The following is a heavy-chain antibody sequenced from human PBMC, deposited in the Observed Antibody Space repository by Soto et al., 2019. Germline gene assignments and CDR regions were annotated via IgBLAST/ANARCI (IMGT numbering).Heavy chain of an antibody. V-gene: IGHV3-33*01. CDR1: GFTFSNYG. D-gene: IGHD2-8*01. Sequence: GGSLRLSCAASGFTFSNYGMHWVRQAPGKGLEWVAVIWSDGSNKYYADSVKGRFTISRDNSKNTLYLQMNSLRAEDTAVYYCARDGLSCTNGVCLVDAFDIWGQGTMVTVSS. J-gene: IGHJ3*02. CDR3: ARDGLSCTNGVCLVDAFDI. CDR2: IWSDGSNK.